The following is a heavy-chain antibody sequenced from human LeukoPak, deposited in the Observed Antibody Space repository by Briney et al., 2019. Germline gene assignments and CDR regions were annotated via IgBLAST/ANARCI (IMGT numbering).Heavy chain of an antibody. J-gene: IGHJ3*02. CDR2: IIPIFGTA. CDR1: GGTFSSYA. V-gene: IGHV1-69*13. CDR3: ARSSSTTIFGVVLGDAFDI. D-gene: IGHD3-3*01. Sequence: SVKVSCKASGGTFSSYAISWVRQAPGQGLEWMGGIIPIFGTANYAQKFQGRVTITADESTSTAYMELSSLRSEDTAVYYCARSSSTTIFGVVLGDAFDIWGQGTMVTVSS.